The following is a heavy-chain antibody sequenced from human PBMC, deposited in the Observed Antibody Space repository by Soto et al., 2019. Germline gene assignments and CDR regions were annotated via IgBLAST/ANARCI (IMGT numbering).Heavy chain of an antibody. CDR3: AKDLVLRYFDWLPQYCDS. V-gene: IGHV3-23*01. D-gene: IGHD3-9*01. CDR2: ISGSGGST. J-gene: IGHJ4*02. Sequence: EVQLLESGGGLVQPGGSLRLSCAASGFTFSSYAMSWVRQAPGKGLEWVSAISGSGGSTYYADAVKGRFTISRDNSKNTLYLQMNSLRAEDTAVYYCAKDLVLRYFDWLPQYCDSWGQGTVVTVSS. CDR1: GFTFSSYA.